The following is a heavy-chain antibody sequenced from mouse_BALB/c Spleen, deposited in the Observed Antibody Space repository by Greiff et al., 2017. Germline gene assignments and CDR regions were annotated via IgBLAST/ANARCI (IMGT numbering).Heavy chain of an antibody. Sequence: EVQLQQSGAELVRPGALVKLSCKASGFNIKDYYMHWVKQRPEQGLEWIGWIDPENGNTIYDPKFQGKASITADTSSNTAYLQLSSLTSEDTAVYYCARGYRGWFAYWGQGTLVTVSA. CDR1: GFNIKDYY. D-gene: IGHD2-14*01. CDR3: ARGYRGWFAY. J-gene: IGHJ3*01. CDR2: IDPENGNT. V-gene: IGHV14-1*02.